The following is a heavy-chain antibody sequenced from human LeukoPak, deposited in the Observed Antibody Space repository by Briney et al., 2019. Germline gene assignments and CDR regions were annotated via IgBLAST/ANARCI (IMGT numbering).Heavy chain of an antibody. J-gene: IGHJ3*02. CDR3: AREGNYDSSPDAFDI. D-gene: IGHD3-22*01. CDR1: GYTFTGYY. CDR2: INPNSGGT. Sequence: ASVKVSCKASGYTFTGYYMHWVRQAPGQGLEWMGWINPNSGGTNYAQKFQGRVTMTRDTSISTAYMELSRLRSDDTAVYYCAREGNYDSSPDAFDIWGQGTMVTVSS. V-gene: IGHV1-2*02.